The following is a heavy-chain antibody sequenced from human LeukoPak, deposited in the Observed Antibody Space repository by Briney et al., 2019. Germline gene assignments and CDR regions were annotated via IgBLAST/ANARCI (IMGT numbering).Heavy chain of an antibody. J-gene: IGHJ5*02. CDR1: GGSVSSGSYY. V-gene: IGHV4-61*01. D-gene: IGHD3-3*01. CDR2: IYDSGST. Sequence: SETLSLTCTVSGGSVSSGSYYWSWIRQPPGKGLEWIGYIYDSGSTNYNSSLKSRVTITENTSKNPFSLKLSSVTAADTAAYCCARDSSRGYDFWSGYYYRWFDPWGQGTLVTVSS. CDR3: ARDSSRGYDFWSGYYYRWFDP.